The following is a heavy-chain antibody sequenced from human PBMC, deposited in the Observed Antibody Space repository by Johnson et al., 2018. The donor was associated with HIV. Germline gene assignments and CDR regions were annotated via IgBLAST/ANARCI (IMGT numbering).Heavy chain of an antibody. D-gene: IGHD5-24*01. CDR3: AREGATIEGRSTFDI. J-gene: IGHJ3*02. Sequence: VQLVESGGGLVQPGGSLRLSCAASGFTVSSNYMSWVRQAPGKGLEWVSVIYSGGGTYYADSVQGRFTISRDNSKNTLYLQMNSLRAEETAVYYCAREGATIEGRSTFDIWGPGTMVTVSS. CDR1: GFTVSSNY. CDR2: IYSGGGT. V-gene: IGHV3-66*01.